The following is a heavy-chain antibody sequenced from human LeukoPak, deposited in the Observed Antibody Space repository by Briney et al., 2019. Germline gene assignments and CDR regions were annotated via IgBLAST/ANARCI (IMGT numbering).Heavy chain of an antibody. D-gene: IGHD6-19*01. CDR2: IYYSGST. CDR3: ARSSGWSPYYFYMDV. Sequence: SETLSLTCTVSGGSFSTYYWSWIRQPPGKGLEWIGYIYYSGSTNYNPSLKSRVTISVDTSKNQFSLKLSSVTAADTAVYYCARSSGWSPYYFYMDVWVKGTTVTGSS. V-gene: IGHV4-59*08. J-gene: IGHJ6*03. CDR1: GGSFSTYY.